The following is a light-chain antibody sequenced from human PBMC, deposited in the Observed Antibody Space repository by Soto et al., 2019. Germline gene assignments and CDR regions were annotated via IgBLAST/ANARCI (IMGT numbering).Light chain of an antibody. CDR2: GAS. CDR1: QSVSSNF. CDR3: HQYASSPST. J-gene: IGKJ1*01. Sequence: EIVLTQSPGTLSLSPGERAALSCRASQSVSSNFLAWYQQKPGQAPRLLIYGASNRATGIPDRFSGSGSGTDFTLTLSRLEPEDFAVYYCHQYASSPSTFGQGTKVEIK. V-gene: IGKV3-20*01.